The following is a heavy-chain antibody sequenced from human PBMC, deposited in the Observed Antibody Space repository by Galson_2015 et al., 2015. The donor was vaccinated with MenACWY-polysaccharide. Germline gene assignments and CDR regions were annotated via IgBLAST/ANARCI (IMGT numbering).Heavy chain of an antibody. D-gene: IGHD3-10*01. J-gene: IGHJ4*02. CDR2: ISYDGTNK. Sequence: SLRLSCAASGFTFSSYIMHWVRQAPGKGLEWVAVISYDGTNKYYPDSVKGRFTISRDNSKNTLYLQMNSLRAEDTAVYYCARQGWTSMVFFDYWGQGTLVSVSS. CDR3: ARQGWTSMVFFDY. CDR1: GFTFSSYI. V-gene: IGHV3-30-3*01.